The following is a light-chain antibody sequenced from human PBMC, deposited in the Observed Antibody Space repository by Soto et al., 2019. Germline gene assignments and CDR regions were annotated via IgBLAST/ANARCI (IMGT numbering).Light chain of an antibody. J-gene: IGKJ1*01. Sequence: EIVMSQSLAILSESTRERAALXCRASQTVSSNLAWYQQKFGQAPRLLIYGASTRATGIPARFSGSGSGTELTLTISSLQSEDFAVYNCQQDNDWPPPFGQVTKV. V-gene: IGKV3-15*01. CDR1: QTVSSN. CDR2: GAS. CDR3: QQDNDWPPP.